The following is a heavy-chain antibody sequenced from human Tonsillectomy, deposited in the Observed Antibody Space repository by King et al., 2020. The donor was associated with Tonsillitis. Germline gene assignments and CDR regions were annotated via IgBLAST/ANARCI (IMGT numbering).Heavy chain of an antibody. V-gene: IGHV5-51*01. CDR1: GYTFTSYW. CDR2: IYPGDSET. CDR3: ASSRLQKYYYENSLDY. J-gene: IGHJ4*02. Sequence: QLVQSGAEVKQPGESLKISCKGSGYTFTSYWIGWVRQMPGEGLEWMGIIYPGDSETSYSPSFQGQVTISADKSISTAYLQWSSLKASDTAMYYCASSRLQKYYYENSLDYWGQGTLVTVSS. D-gene: IGHD3-22*01.